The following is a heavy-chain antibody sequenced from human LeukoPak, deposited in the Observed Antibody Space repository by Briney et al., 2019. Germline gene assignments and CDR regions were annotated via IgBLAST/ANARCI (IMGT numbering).Heavy chain of an antibody. CDR3: AKEPKLGYYYMDV. D-gene: IGHD6-6*01. J-gene: IGHJ6*03. CDR2: ISGSGGTT. CDR1: GFIFSSYG. Sequence: PGGSLRLSCVASGFIFSSYGISWVRQAPGKGLEWVSAISGSGGTTYYADSVKGRFTISRDNSKNTLYLQMNSLRAEDTAVYYCAKEPKLGYYYMDVWGKGTTVTISS. V-gene: IGHV3-23*01.